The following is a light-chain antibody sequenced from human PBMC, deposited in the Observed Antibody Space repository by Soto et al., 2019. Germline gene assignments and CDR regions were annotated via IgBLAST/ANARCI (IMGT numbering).Light chain of an antibody. J-gene: IGKJ3*01. V-gene: IGKV3-15*01. CDR3: HQYNSWPRGT. CDR2: GAS. Sequence: EILLTQSPSTLSLSPGEGVTLSCTASQSVNLNLAWYQQKPGQPPRLLLYGASTRATGIPVRFRGSGSGTEFTLTISSLQSEDSAVYYCHQYNSWPRGTFGPGTKVEIK. CDR1: QSVNLN.